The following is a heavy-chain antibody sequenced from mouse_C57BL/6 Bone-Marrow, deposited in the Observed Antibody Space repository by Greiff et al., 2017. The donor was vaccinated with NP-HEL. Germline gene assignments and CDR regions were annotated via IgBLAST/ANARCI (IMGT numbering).Heavy chain of an antibody. D-gene: IGHD1-1*01. V-gene: IGHV5-9*01. Sequence: EVQGVESGGGLVKPGGSLKLSCAASGFTFSSYTMSWVRQTPEKRLEWVATISGGGGNTYYPDSVKGRFTISRDNAKNTLYLQMSSLRSEDTALYYCARHHYGYYAMDYWGQGTSVTVSS. J-gene: IGHJ4*01. CDR3: ARHHYGYYAMDY. CDR2: ISGGGGNT. CDR1: GFTFSSYT.